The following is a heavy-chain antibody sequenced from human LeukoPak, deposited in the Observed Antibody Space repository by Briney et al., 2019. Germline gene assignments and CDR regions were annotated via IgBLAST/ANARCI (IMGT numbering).Heavy chain of an antibody. D-gene: IGHD3-10*01. CDR2: ISSSGSTI. V-gene: IGHV3-48*03. Sequence: GGSLRPSCAASGFTFSSYEMNWVRQAPGKGLEWVSYISSSGSTIYYADSVKGRFTISRDNAKNSLYLQMNSLRAEDTAVYYCARVRGALWFGELFGLDYWGQGTLVTVSS. CDR3: ARVRGALWFGELFGLDY. J-gene: IGHJ4*02. CDR1: GFTFSSYE.